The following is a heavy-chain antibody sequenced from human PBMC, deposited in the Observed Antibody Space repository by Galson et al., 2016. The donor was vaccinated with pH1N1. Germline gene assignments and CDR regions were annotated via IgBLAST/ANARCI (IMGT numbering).Heavy chain of an antibody. Sequence: QSGAEVKQPGESLKISCEGSGYIFTNYWIGWVRQMPGKGLELMGIIYPGDSDTRYSPSFQGRVTISVDKSINIASLQWSNLKASDTAIYFCPRLSASSYGRAQYYMDVRGKGTTVTVSS. D-gene: IGHD5-18*01. CDR2: IYPGDSDT. J-gene: IGHJ6*03. V-gene: IGHV5-51*01. CDR3: PRLSASSYGRAQYYMDV. CDR1: GYIFTNYW.